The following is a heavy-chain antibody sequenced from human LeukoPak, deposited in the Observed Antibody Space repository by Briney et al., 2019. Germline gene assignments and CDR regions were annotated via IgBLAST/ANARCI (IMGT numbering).Heavy chain of an antibody. CDR2: IYTSGST. Sequence: SETLSLTCAVSGGSISSGGYSWSWIRQPPGKGLEWIGRIYTSGSTNYNPSLKSRVTISVDTSKNQFSLKLSSVTAADTAVYYCATSAADYWGQGTLVTVSS. CDR1: GGSISSGGYS. CDR3: ATSAADY. J-gene: IGHJ4*02. V-gene: IGHV4-61*02. D-gene: IGHD2-15*01.